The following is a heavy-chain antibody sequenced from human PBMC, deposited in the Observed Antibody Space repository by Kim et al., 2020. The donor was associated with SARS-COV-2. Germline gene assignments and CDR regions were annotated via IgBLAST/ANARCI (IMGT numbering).Heavy chain of an antibody. D-gene: IGHD3-10*01. CDR1: GFTFNNYA. J-gene: IGHJ3*01. CDR2: ISYDGSIK. CDR3: AKSSALFWFGEWLNAF. Sequence: GGSLRLSCGASGFTFNNYAMHWVRQAPGKGLEWVAVISYDGSIKYYADSVKGQFTVSRDSSHNTLYLQMRSLRPEDTALYYCAKSSALFWFGEWLNAF. V-gene: IGHV3-30*18.